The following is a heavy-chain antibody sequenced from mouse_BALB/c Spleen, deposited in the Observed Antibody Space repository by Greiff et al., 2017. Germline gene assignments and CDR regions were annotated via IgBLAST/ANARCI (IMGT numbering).Heavy chain of an antibody. Sequence: QVQLKESGPGLVAPSQSLSITCTVSGFSLTSYGVHWVRQPPGKGLEWLGVIWAGGSTNYNSALMSRLSISKDNSKSQVFLKMNSLQTDDTAMYYCASPYYYGYKAWFAYWGQGTLVTVSA. J-gene: IGHJ3*01. CDR3: ASPYYYGYKAWFAY. CDR2: IWAGGST. CDR1: GFSLTSYG. V-gene: IGHV2-9*02. D-gene: IGHD1-2*01.